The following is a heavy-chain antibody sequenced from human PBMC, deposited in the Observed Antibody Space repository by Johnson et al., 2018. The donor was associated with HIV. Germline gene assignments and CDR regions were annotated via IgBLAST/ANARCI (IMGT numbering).Heavy chain of an antibody. CDR2: ISYDGSNK. D-gene: IGHD3-10*01. CDR1: GFSFSPYA. Sequence: QVQLVESGGGVVQPGRSLRLSCAASGFSFSPYALHWVRQTPGKGLEWVAVISYDGSNKYYADSVKGRFTISRDNSKNTRYLQMNSLRAGDTAVYYCARAGKWSGDAFDIWAQGTTVTVSS. J-gene: IGHJ3*02. V-gene: IGHV3-30*04. CDR3: ARAGKWSGDAFDI.